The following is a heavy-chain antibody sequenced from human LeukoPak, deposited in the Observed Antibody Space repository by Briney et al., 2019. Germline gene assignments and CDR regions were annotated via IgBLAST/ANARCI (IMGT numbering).Heavy chain of an antibody. CDR3: ARLEYGDYVAY. CDR1: GGSISNYY. D-gene: IGHD4-17*01. Sequence: PSETLSLTCTVSGGSISNYYWTRIRQPPGKTLQWIGYIYYSGTPQYNPSLKSRVTISLDRSKNQFSLNLISVTAADTAVYFCARLEYGDYVAYWGQGTLVTVSS. V-gene: IGHV4-59*08. CDR2: IYYSGTP. J-gene: IGHJ4*02.